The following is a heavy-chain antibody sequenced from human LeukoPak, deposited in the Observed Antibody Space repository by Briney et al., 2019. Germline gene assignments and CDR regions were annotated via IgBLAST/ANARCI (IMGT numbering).Heavy chain of an antibody. CDR2: IWYDGSNK. CDR3: ARDGYGLDY. V-gene: IGHV3-33*01. J-gene: IGHJ4*02. Sequence: GGSLRLSCAASGFTFSIYGMHWVRQAPGEGLEWVAVIWYDGSNKYYADSVKGRFTISRDNSKNTLYLQMNSLRAEDTAVYYCARDGYGLDYWGQGTLVTVSS. D-gene: IGHD4-17*01. CDR1: GFTFSIYG.